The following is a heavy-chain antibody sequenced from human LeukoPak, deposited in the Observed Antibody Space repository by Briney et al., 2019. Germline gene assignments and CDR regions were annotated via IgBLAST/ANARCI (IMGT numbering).Heavy chain of an antibody. J-gene: IGHJ4*02. CDR3: ARGDDYKATLFDY. V-gene: IGHV4-59*01. CDR2: ISSGGST. D-gene: IGHD5-12*01. CDR1: GASIRRYL. Sequence: SETLSLTCTVPGASIRRYLWNWIRQPPGKELEWIGYISSGGSTNYNPSLKSRVTISIDTSKNQFSLKLTSATAADTAVYYCARGDDYKATLFDYGGQGTLVTVSS.